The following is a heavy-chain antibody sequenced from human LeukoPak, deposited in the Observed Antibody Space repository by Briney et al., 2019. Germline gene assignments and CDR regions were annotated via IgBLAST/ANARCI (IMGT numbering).Heavy chain of an antibody. CDR2: ISSTSTYM. Sequence: ETLSLTCSVSGGSISGSSYYWGWLRQPPGKGLEWVSSISSTSTYMYYADSVKGRFTISRDNAKNSLFLQMNSLRAEDTAVYYCARNTFCSSSSCQTALDYWGQGTLVTVSS. CDR1: GGSISGSSYY. D-gene: IGHD2-15*01. V-gene: IGHV3-21*01. J-gene: IGHJ4*02. CDR3: ARNTFCSSSSCQTALDY.